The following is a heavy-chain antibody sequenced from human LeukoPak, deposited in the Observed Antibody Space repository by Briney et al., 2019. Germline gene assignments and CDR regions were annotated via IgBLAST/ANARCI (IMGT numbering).Heavy chain of an antibody. J-gene: IGHJ4*02. Sequence: SETLSLTCTDPGGSISSYFGRSIRQPPGKGLEWIGYIHYSGSTNYNPSLKSRVTISVDTSKNQFSLKLSSVTAADTAVYYCARGMDDRSGYFPHWGQGTLVTVSS. CDR3: ARGMDDRSGYFPH. V-gene: IGHV4-59*01. D-gene: IGHD3-22*01. CDR2: IHYSGST. CDR1: GGSISSYF.